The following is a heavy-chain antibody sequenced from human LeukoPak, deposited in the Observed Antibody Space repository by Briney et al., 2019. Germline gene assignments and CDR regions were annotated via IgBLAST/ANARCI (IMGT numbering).Heavy chain of an antibody. D-gene: IGHD2-8*01. CDR1: GYTFTSYD. J-gene: IGHJ4*02. Sequence: ASVKVSCKASGYTFTSYDINWVRQATGQGHEWMGWMNPNSGNTGYAQKFQGRVTMTRNTYISTAYMELSSLRSEDTAVYYCARVSVHGYSDYWGREPWSPSPQ. CDR2: MNPNSGNT. V-gene: IGHV1-8*01. CDR3: ARVSVHGYSDY.